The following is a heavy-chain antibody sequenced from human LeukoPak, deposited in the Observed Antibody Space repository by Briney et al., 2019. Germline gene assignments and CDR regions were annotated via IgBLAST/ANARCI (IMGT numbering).Heavy chain of an antibody. J-gene: IGHJ5*02. CDR1: SEFFSGYY. CDR2: INDSGTT. V-gene: IGHV4-34*01. CDR3: AGRRITIFGEVIRSRRHYFDP. Sequence: PSETLSLTCGVSSEFFSGYYWGWIRQPPGKGLEWIGDINDSGTTKYNPSLKSRVTIFLDKSKNQFSLKLSSVTAADTAVYYCAGRRITIFGEVIRSRRHYFDPWGQGSLVTVSS. D-gene: IGHD3-3*01.